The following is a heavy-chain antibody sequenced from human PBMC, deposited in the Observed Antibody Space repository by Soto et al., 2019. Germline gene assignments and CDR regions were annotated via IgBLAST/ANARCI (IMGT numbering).Heavy chain of an antibody. J-gene: IGHJ4*02. D-gene: IGHD6-25*01. V-gene: IGHV3-7*03. Sequence: GGSLRLSCAAAGFTLTTYWMTWVCQAPGKGLEWVANINQDESDKYYGDSVKGRLTICRDIAKGSAYLQMNSLRADDTAVYFCARGSGLATPFDFWGQGTLVTVSS. CDR2: INQDESDK. CDR3: ARGSGLATPFDF. CDR1: GFTLTTYW.